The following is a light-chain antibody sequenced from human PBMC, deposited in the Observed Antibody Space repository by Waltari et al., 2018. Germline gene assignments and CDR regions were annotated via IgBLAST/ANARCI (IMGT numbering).Light chain of an antibody. CDR2: FAN. CDR1: ENVGTD. V-gene: IGKV3D-15*01. J-gene: IGKJ2*01. Sequence: EIVMTQSAVTVSVSPGEAIPLSCTASENVGTDVAWYRHKPGQPPRLLIYFANSRATGVPARISGSGSGTDFTLSISSLESEDFAFYDCQQCRRWPQRTFGQGTKREI. CDR3: QQCRRWPQRT.